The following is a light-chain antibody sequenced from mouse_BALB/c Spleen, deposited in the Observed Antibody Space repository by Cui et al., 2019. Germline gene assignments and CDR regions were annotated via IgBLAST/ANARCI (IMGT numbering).Light chain of an antibody. CDR3: HQWSSYPST. CDR2: STS. V-gene: IGKV4-80*01. Sequence: QIVLTQSPAIMSASLGVEITLTCSASLSVSYMQWYQQKSGTSHKILIYSTSNLASGVPSRFSGSGSGTFYSLTISSVEAEDAADYYCHQWSSYPSTFGGGTKLEIK. J-gene: IGKJ2*01. CDR1: LSVSY.